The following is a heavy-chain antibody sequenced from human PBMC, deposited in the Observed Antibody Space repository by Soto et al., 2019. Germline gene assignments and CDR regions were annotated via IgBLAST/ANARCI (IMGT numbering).Heavy chain of an antibody. V-gene: IGHV3-23*01. CDR2: ISGSSGST. CDR3: AKAQDDYGDYDFRLFDY. Sequence: GGSLRLSCAASGFTFSSYAMSWVRQAPGKGLEWVSAISGSSGSTYYADSVKGRFTISRDNSKNTLYLQMNSLRAEDTAVYYCAKAQDDYGDYDFRLFDYWGQGTLVTVSS. J-gene: IGHJ4*02. D-gene: IGHD4-17*01. CDR1: GFTFSSYA.